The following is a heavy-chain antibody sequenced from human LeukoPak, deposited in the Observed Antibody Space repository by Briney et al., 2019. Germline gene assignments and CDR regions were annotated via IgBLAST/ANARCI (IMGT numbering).Heavy chain of an antibody. V-gene: IGHV3-30-3*02. Sequence: GGSLRLSCAASGFTFSSYAMYWVRQAPGKGLEWVAVISYDGSNKYYADSVKGRFTISRDNSKNTLYLQMNSLRAEDTAVYYCAKNPTSDVDYWGQGTLVTVSS. CDR1: GFTFSSYA. CDR2: ISYDGSNK. D-gene: IGHD2-2*01. CDR3: AKNPTSDVDY. J-gene: IGHJ4*02.